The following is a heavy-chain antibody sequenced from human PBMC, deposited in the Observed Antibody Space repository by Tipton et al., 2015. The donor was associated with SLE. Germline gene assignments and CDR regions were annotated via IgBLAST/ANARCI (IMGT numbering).Heavy chain of an antibody. J-gene: IGHJ4*02. CDR3: ARDSDDFWSGYYPLDY. CDR1: GFTFSSYS. CDR2: ISSSSSTI. D-gene: IGHD3-3*01. V-gene: IGHV3-48*01. Sequence: SLRLSCAASGFTFSSYSMNWVRQAPGKGLEWVSYISSSSSTIYYADSVKGRFTISRDNAKNSLYLQMNSLRAEDTAVYYCARDSDDFWSGYYPLDYWGQGTLVTVSS.